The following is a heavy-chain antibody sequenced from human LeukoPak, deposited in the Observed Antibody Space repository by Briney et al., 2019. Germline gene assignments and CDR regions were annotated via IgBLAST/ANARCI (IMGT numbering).Heavy chain of an antibody. V-gene: IGHV4-31*03. CDR3: AGRGYYDSSGYYAVDY. Sequence: PSETLSLTCTVSGGSISSDGYYWTWIRQHPGKGLEWIGYIYYSGTTYYNPSLKSRVTISVDTSKNQFSLKLSSVTAADTAVYYCAGRGYYDSSGYYAVDYWGQGTLVTVSS. D-gene: IGHD3-22*01. CDR1: GGSISSDGYY. CDR2: IYYSGTT. J-gene: IGHJ4*02.